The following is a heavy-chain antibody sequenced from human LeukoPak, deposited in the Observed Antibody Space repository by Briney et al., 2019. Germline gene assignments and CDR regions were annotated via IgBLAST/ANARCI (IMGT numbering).Heavy chain of an antibody. CDR1: GFTFSNNG. J-gene: IGHJ4*02. V-gene: IGHV3-33*01. CDR2: IWFDGSNK. D-gene: IGHD1-26*01. CDR3: GSSDASAYYQSIDY. Sequence: GGSLRLSCAASGFTFSNNGTHWVRQAPDKGLEWLALIWFDGSNKYYADSVKGRFTTSRDNSKKTLYLQMNSLRAEDTAVYYCGSSDASAYYQSIDYWGQGTLVTVSS.